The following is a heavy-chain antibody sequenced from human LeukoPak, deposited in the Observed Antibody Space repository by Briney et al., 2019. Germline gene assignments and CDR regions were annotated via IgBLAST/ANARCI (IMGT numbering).Heavy chain of an antibody. CDR3: ARVKTKNAFDI. V-gene: IGHV4-34*01. CDR1: GGSFSGYC. Sequence: SETLSLTCAVYGGSFSGYCWNWIRQPPGKGLEWIGEINHSGSTNYNPSLKSRVTISVDTSKNQFSLKLSSVTAADTAVYYCARVKTKNAFDIWGQGTLVTVSS. CDR2: INHSGST. J-gene: IGHJ3*02.